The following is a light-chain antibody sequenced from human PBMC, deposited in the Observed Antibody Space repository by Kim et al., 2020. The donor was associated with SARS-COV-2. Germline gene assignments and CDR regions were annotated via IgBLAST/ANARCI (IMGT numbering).Light chain of an antibody. Sequence: AIRITQSPSSLSASTGDRVTITCRASQGISSYLAWYQQNPGKAPKLLIYAASTLQSGVPSRFSGSGSGTDFTLTISCLQSEDFATYYCQQYYSYPRTFGQGTKVDIK. CDR1: QGISSY. CDR3: QQYYSYPRT. V-gene: IGKV1-8*01. J-gene: IGKJ1*01. CDR2: AAS.